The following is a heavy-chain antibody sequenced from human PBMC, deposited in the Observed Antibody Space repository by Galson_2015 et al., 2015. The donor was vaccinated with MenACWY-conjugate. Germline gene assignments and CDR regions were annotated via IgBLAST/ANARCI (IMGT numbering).Heavy chain of an antibody. D-gene: IGHD2-21*01. CDR1: GSIFSPYW. J-gene: IGHJ3*01. CDR2: IYPGDTYI. Sequence: QSGAEVNKPGESLPISCQGSGSIFSPYWIAWVRQMPGKGLEWMGMIYPGDTYIRNNPSFEGQVTMSVDKSISTAYLRWSSLKASDTAMYYCTRRLIANFRDAFDFWGQGTMVTVSS. CDR3: TRRLIANFRDAFDF. V-gene: IGHV5-51*01.